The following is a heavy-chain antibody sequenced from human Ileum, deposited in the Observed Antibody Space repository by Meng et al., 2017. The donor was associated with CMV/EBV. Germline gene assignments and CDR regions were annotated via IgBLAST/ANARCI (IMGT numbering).Heavy chain of an antibody. V-gene: IGHV3-73*01. D-gene: IGHD3-16*01. CDR2: IRTTPYNYAT. CDR3: ARFEWRPSMID. Sequence: ASGFNFSDSNIHWVRQASGKGLEWLGRIRTTPYNYATAYVASVTGRFTISRDDSKNTAYLQMNSLKTEDTAVYYCARFEWRPSMIDWGQGILVTVSS. CDR1: GFNFSDSN. J-gene: IGHJ4*02.